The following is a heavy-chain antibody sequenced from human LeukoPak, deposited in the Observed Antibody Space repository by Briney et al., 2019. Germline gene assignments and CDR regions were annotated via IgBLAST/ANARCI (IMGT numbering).Heavy chain of an antibody. J-gene: IGHJ6*02. CDR2: IYYSGST. CDR1: GGSISSYY. V-gene: IGHV4-59*01. Sequence: PSETLSLTCTVSGGSISSYYWSWIRQHPGKGLEWFGYIYYSGSTNYNPSLKSRVTISVDTSKNQFSLKLSSVTAADTAVYYCAGTLYSSSWYGPLNYYYYGMDVWGQGTTVTVSS. CDR3: AGTLYSSSWYGPLNYYYYGMDV. D-gene: IGHD6-13*01.